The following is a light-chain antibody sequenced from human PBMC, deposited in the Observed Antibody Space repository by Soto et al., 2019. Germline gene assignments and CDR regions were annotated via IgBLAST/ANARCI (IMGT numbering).Light chain of an antibody. CDR2: EVN. J-gene: IGLJ1*01. CDR3: CSYSTSNTHNYV. Sequence: QSVLTQPASVSGSPGQSITVSCTGTSSDIGGYNYVSWYQHHPGEAPQLIIYEVNLRPSGVSDRFSASKSGDTASLTISGLQAGGEADYYCCSYSTSNTHNYVFGTGTKVTV. CDR1: SSDIGGYNY. V-gene: IGLV2-14*01.